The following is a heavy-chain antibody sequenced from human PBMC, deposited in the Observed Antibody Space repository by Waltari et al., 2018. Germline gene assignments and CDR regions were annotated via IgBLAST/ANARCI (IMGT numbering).Heavy chain of an antibody. D-gene: IGHD6-19*01. CDR3: ARDGDYSSGRFFDS. CDR1: GVSLSSNNW. V-gene: IGHV4-4*02. Sequence: QVQLQQSGPGRARPSGTLSLSCGVSGVSLSSNNWWSWVRQSPGKGLEWIGEAQHSGSTKYSPSLRSRVTISLDQSKNQFSLTLSSVVAADAAVYYCARDGDYSSGRFFDSWGQGTLVNVSS. J-gene: IGHJ4*02. CDR2: AQHSGST.